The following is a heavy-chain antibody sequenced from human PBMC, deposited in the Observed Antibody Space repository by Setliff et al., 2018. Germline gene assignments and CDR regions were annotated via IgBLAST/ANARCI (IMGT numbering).Heavy chain of an antibody. V-gene: IGHV1-18*01. J-gene: IGHJ4*02. D-gene: IGHD3-22*01. Sequence: ASVKVSCKASGYTFSHSGITWVRQAPGQGLEWMGWISAYTGNTNYAPKLQGRVTMTTDASTSTAYMELRGLTSDDTAVYYCARINFYVSSGYYYAPDFWGQGTLVTVSS. CDR2: ISAYTGNT. CDR3: ARINFYVSSGYYYAPDF. CDR1: GYTFSHSG.